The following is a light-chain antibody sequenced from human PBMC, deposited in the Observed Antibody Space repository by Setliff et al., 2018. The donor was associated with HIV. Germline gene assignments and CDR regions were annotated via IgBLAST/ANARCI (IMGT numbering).Light chain of an antibody. J-gene: IGLJ1*01. Sequence: SALAQPASVSGSPGQSITISCTGTSSDVGGYNYVSWYQQHPGKPPKLMISDVSNRPSGVSNRFSGSKSGNTASLTISGLQAEDEADYYCSSYTSSTPLSVFATGTKVTVL. CDR3: SSYTSSTPLSV. V-gene: IGLV2-14*03. CDR1: SSDVGGYNY. CDR2: DVS.